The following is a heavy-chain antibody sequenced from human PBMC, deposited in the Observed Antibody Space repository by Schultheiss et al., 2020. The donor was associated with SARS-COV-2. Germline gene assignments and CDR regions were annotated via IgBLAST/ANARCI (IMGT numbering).Heavy chain of an antibody. Sequence: SETLSLTCTVSGGSISSYYWSWIRQPPGKGLEWIGYIYYSGSTYYNPSLKSRVTISVDTSKNQFSLKLSSVTAADTAVYYCARYEQVGRVNWFDPWGQGNLVTVSS. D-gene: IGHD6-6*01. V-gene: IGHV4-59*06. CDR1: GGSISSYY. CDR3: ARYEQVGRVNWFDP. J-gene: IGHJ5*02. CDR2: IYYSGST.